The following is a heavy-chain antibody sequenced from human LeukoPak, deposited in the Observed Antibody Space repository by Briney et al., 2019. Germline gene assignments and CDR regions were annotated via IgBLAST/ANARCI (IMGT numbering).Heavy chain of an antibody. Sequence: ASGKVSCKVSGYTVTELSMHWVRQAPGKGLGGRGGFDPEDGETIYAQKFQGRVTMTEDTSTDTAYMELSSLRSEDTAVYYCATEKWGYCSGGSCYSSDYWGQGTLVTVSS. D-gene: IGHD2-15*01. CDR1: GYTVTELS. V-gene: IGHV1-24*01. CDR3: ATEKWGYCSGGSCYSSDY. J-gene: IGHJ4*02. CDR2: FDPEDGET.